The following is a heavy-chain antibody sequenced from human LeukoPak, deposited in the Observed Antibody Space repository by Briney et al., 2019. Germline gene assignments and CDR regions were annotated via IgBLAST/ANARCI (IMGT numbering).Heavy chain of an antibody. D-gene: IGHD4-23*01. J-gene: IGHJ4*02. CDR1: GGTFTSYG. CDR3: ARQLRWDQYYFDY. Sequence: ASVKVSCKASGGTFTSYGISWVRQAPGQGLEWMGRISAYNGDTKYALNLQGRVTMTTDTSTSAAYMELRSLRSDDTAVYYCARQLRWDQYYFDYWGQGTLVTVSS. CDR2: ISAYNGDT. V-gene: IGHV1-18*01.